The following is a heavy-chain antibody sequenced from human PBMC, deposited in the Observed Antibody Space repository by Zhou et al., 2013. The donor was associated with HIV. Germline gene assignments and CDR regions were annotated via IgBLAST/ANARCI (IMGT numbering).Heavy chain of an antibody. CDR2: IIPIFGTA. Sequence: QVQLVQSGAEVKKPGSSVKVSCKASGGTFSSYAISWVRQAPGQGLEWMGRIIPIFGTANYAQKFQGRVTMTTDTSITTAYMELSRLRSDDTAVYYCARGPYMDYYDSPSYYSYMDVWGNGTTVTVSS. V-gene: IGHV1-69*05. CDR3: ARGPYMDYYDSPSYYSYMDV. J-gene: IGHJ6*03. CDR1: GGTFSSYA. D-gene: IGHD3-22*01.